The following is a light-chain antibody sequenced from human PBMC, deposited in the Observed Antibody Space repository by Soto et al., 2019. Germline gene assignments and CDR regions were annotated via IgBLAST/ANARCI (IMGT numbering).Light chain of an antibody. CDR3: QTWDSGIVV. CDR1: SGHSSYA. J-gene: IGLJ3*02. Sequence: QPVLTQSPSASASLGASVKLTCTLSSGHSSYAIAWHQQQPEKGPRSLMKLNSDGSHTKGDGIPDRFSGSSSGAERYLTISSLQSGDEADYYCQTWDSGIVVFGGGTKLTVL. V-gene: IGLV4-69*01. CDR2: LNSDGSH.